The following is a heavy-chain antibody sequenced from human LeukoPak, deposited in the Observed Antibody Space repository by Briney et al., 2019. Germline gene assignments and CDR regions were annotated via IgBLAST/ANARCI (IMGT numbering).Heavy chain of an antibody. CDR3: ARDRHYYGSGSYYRGYYFDY. Sequence: PGGSLRLSCAASGFTFSDYYMSWIRQAPGKGLEWVSYISSRGSTIYYADSVKGRFTISRDNAKNSLYLQMNSLRAEDTAVYYCARDRHYYGSGSYYRGYYFDYWGQGTLVTVSS. J-gene: IGHJ4*02. V-gene: IGHV3-11*01. D-gene: IGHD3-10*01. CDR2: ISSRGSTI. CDR1: GFTFSDYY.